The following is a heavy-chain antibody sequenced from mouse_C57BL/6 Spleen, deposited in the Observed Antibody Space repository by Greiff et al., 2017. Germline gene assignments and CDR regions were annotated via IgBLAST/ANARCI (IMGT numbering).Heavy chain of an antibody. V-gene: IGHV1-55*01. CDR1: GYTFTSYW. CDR2: IYPGSGST. Sequence: QVQLKQPGAELVKPGASVNMSCKASGYTFTSYWITWVKQRPGQGLEWIGDIYPGSGSTNYNEKFKSKATLTVDTSSSTAYMQLSSLTSEDSAVYYCASLFIRDYAMDYWGQGTSVTVSS. D-gene: IGHD1-1*01. J-gene: IGHJ4*01. CDR3: ASLFIRDYAMDY.